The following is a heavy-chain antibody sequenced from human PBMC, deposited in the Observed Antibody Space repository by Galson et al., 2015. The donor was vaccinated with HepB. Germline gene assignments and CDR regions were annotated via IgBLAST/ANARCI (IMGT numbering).Heavy chain of an antibody. CDR1: GFTFSSYS. CDR3: ARDHGPSVQATRRHF. J-gene: IGHJ4*02. V-gene: IGHV3-48*01. D-gene: IGHD2-2*01. Sequence: SLRLSCAASGFTFSSYSMNWVRQAPGKGLEWVSYISSSSSTIYYADSVKGRFTISRDNAKNSLYLQMNSLRVEDTAVYYCARDHGPSVQATRRHFWGQGTLVTVSS. CDR2: ISSSSSTI.